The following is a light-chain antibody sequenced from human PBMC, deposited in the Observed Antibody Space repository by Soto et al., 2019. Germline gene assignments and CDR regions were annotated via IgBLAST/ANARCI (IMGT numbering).Light chain of an antibody. V-gene: IGKV3-11*01. J-gene: IGKJ1*01. Sequence: EIVLTQSPATLSLSPGERATLSCRASQSVSGYLGWYQQKPGQAPRFLIYDASYRATGTPARFSGSGSGTEFTLTITGLQSEDFAVYYCQQYNGWPWTFGLGTKVDIK. CDR1: QSVSGY. CDR2: DAS. CDR3: QQYNGWPWT.